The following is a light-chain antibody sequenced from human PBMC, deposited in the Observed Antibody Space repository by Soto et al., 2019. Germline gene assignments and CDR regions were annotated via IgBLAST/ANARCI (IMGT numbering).Light chain of an antibody. CDR3: QHYNSHSEA. CDR1: QSISSW. V-gene: IGKV1-5*01. CDR2: DAS. J-gene: IGKJ1*01. Sequence: DIQMTHSPSTLSGSVGDRVTITCRASQSISSWLAWYQQKPGKAPKLLIYDASSLDSRVPSSFSGSGSGTEFTLTISSLRPDDFATYYCQHYNSHSEAFGQGTKVDIK.